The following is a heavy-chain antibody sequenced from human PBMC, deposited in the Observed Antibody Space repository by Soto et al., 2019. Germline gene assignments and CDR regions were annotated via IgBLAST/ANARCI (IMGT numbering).Heavy chain of an antibody. CDR1: GGTFSSYA. CDR3: ARWGGGLRDIDRKNAFDI. CDR2: IIPIFGTA. V-gene: IGHV1-69*12. J-gene: IGHJ3*02. D-gene: IGHD4-17*01. Sequence: QVQLVQSGAEVKKPGSSVKVSCKASGGTFSSYAISWVRQAPGQGLEWMGGIIPIFGTANYAQKFQGRVTITADESTRTAYMELSSLRSEDTAVYYCARWGGGLRDIDRKNAFDIWGQGTMVTVSS.